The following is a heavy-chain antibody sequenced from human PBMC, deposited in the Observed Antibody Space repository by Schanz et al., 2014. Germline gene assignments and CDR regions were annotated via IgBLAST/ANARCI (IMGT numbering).Heavy chain of an antibody. J-gene: IGHJ2*01. Sequence: QVQLQESGPGLLKPSQTLSLTCTVSGGSVSSGGDYWSWIRQHPGKGLEWIGYIYYSGSTYYNPSLKSRVTISVDTSKNQFSLTRTSLTAADTAVYYCARDTTWRLDLWGRGTLVTASS. D-gene: IGHD1-1*01. CDR1: GGSVSSGGDY. V-gene: IGHV4-31*03. CDR3: ARDTTWRLDL. CDR2: IYYSGST.